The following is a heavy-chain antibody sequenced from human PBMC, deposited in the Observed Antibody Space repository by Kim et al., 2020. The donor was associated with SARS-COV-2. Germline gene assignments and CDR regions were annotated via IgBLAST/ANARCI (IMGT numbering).Heavy chain of an antibody. V-gene: IGHV3-21*01. CDR3: ARGRAQAYYSDY. CDR1: GFTFSSYT. Sequence: GESLKISCAASGFTFSSYTMNWVRQAPGKGLGWVSSISSTSNYIYYADSVRGRFTISRDNTKNSLYLQINSLRAEDTAVYYCARGRAQAYYSDYWGQGTLVTVSS. D-gene: IGHD2-21*01. CDR2: ISSTSNYI. J-gene: IGHJ4*02.